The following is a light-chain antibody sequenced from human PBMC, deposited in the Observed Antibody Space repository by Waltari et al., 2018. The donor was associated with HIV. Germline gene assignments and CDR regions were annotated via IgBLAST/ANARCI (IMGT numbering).Light chain of an antibody. CDR1: SSDVGTYNS. CDR3: SSYTSGNAVL. Sequence: QSALTQPAPVSGSPGQSITISCTGSSSDVGTYNSVSWYQQHPVKAPKLIIYEVSNRPSGVSNRFSGSKSGSTASLTISGLQAEDEADYYCSSYTSGNAVLFGGGTKVTVL. V-gene: IGLV2-14*01. CDR2: EVS. J-gene: IGLJ2*01.